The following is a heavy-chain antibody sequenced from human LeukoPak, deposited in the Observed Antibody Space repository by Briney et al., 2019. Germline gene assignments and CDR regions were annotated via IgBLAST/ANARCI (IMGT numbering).Heavy chain of an antibody. CDR2: ISGSGGST. CDR1: GFTFSSYA. D-gene: IGHD3-16*02. CDR3: AKAGLRLGELSPRSYYYYYMDV. V-gene: IGHV3-23*01. Sequence: GGSLRLSCAASGFTFSSYAMSWVRQAPGKGLEWVSAISGSGGSTYYADSVKGRFTISRDNSKNTLYLQMNSLRAEDTAVYYCAKAGLRLGELSPRSYYYYYMDVWGKGTTVTVSS. J-gene: IGHJ6*03.